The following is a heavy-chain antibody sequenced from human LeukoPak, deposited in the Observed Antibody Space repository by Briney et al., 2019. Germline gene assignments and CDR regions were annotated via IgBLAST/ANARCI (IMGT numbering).Heavy chain of an antibody. CDR1: GFTFSSYG. V-gene: IGHV3-30*18. Sequence: GGSLRLSCAASGFTFSSYGMHWVRQAPGKGLEWGAVIPYDGSNKYYADSVKGRFTISRDNSKNTLYLQMNSLRAEDTAVYYCAKSLMITFGGVIPPGYWGQGTLVTVSS. CDR3: AKSLMITFGGVIPPGY. J-gene: IGHJ4*02. D-gene: IGHD3-16*02. CDR2: IPYDGSNK.